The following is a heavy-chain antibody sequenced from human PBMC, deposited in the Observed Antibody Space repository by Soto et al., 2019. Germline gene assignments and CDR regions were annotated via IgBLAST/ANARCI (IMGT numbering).Heavy chain of an antibody. Sequence: PGGSLRLSCAASGFTFSSYGMHWVRQAPGKGLEWVAVIWYDGSNKYYADSVKGRFTISRDNSKNTLYLQMNSLRAEDTAVYYCARDSPFLLTGNWTYYYYYGMDVWGQGTTVTVS. D-gene: IGHD1-20*01. CDR1: GFTFSSYG. CDR2: IWYDGSNK. J-gene: IGHJ6*02. CDR3: ARDSPFLLTGNWTYYYYYGMDV. V-gene: IGHV3-33*01.